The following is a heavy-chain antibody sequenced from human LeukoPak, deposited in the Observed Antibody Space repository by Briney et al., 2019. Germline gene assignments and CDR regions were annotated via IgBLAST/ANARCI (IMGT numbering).Heavy chain of an antibody. V-gene: IGHV3-53*01. CDR1: GFTVSSNY. J-gene: IGHJ4*02. CDR3: ARDRGGNYFDY. Sequence: GGSLRLSCAASGFTVSSNYMSWVRQAPGKGLEWVSVIYSGGSTYYADSVKGRFTISRDNPKNTLYLQMNNLRAGDTAVYYCARDRGGNYFDYWGQGTLVTVSS. CDR2: IYSGGST. D-gene: IGHD3-16*01.